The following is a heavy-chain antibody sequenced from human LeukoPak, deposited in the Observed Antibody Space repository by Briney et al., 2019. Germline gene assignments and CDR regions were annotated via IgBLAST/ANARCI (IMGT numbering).Heavy chain of an antibody. Sequence: SEALSLTCSVSGGSISPYYWSWVRQPPGKGLEWIGYVSYSGSADYNPSLKSRVIISIDTSKNQFSLRLSSLTAADTAVYYCARENDRYGRIDYWGQGTQVTVFS. CDR3: ARENDRYGRIDY. CDR2: VSYSGSA. D-gene: IGHD5-18*01. CDR1: GGSISPYY. J-gene: IGHJ4*02. V-gene: IGHV4-59*01.